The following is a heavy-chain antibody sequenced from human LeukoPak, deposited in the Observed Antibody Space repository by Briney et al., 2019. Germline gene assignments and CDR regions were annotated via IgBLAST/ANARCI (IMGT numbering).Heavy chain of an antibody. CDR2: IYHSGST. V-gene: IGHV4-30-2*01. CDR1: GGSISSGGYY. J-gene: IGHJ4*02. CDR3: ARLYSFGLWDY. D-gene: IGHD5-18*01. Sequence: SETLSLTCTVSGGSISSGGYYWSWIRQPPGKGLEWIGYIYHSGSTYYNPSLKSRVTISVDTSKNQFSLKLSSVTAADTAVYYCARLYSFGLWDYWGQGTLVTVSS.